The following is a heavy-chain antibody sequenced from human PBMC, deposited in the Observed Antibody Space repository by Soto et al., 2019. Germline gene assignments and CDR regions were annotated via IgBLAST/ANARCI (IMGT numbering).Heavy chain of an antibody. J-gene: IGHJ3*02. CDR2: ISSSGGTI. V-gene: IGHV3-11*01. CDR1: GFTFSDYY. Sequence: TGGSLRLSCAASGFTFSDYYMSWIRQAPGKGLEWVSYISSSGGTIYYADSVKGRFTISRDNAKNSLYLQMNSLRAEDTAVYYCARDGAARPGTRTAAFDIWGQGTMVTVSS. CDR3: ARDGAARPGTRTAAFDI. D-gene: IGHD6-6*01.